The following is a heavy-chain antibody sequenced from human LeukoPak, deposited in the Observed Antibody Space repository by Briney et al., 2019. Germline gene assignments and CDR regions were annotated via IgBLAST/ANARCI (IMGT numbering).Heavy chain of an antibody. Sequence: SETLSLTCAVYGGSFSGYYWSWIRQPPGKGLEWIGEINHSGSTNYNPSLKSRVTISVDTSKNQFSLKLSSVTAADTAVYYCARGGRYCSSTSCYLHYYYYMDVWGKGTTVTVS. CDR3: ARGGRYCSSTSCYLHYYYYMDV. V-gene: IGHV4-34*01. D-gene: IGHD2-2*01. CDR1: GGSFSGYY. J-gene: IGHJ6*03. CDR2: INHSGST.